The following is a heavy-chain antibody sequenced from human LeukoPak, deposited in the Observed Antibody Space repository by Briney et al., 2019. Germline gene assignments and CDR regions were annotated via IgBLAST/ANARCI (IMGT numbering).Heavy chain of an antibody. CDR1: GCTFTSYA. V-gene: IGHV1-69*01. J-gene: IGHJ4*02. Sequence: SVKVSCKASGCTFTSYAISWVRQAPGQGLEWMGGIIPVFGTANYAQKFQGRVTITADESTSTAYMELSSLRSEDTAVYYCARVPLRTAVVTENTFDYWGQGTLVTVSS. CDR2: IIPVFGTA. CDR3: ARVPLRTAVVTENTFDY. D-gene: IGHD2-21*02.